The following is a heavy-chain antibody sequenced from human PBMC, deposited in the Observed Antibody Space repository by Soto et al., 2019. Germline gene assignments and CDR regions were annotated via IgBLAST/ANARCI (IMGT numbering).Heavy chain of an antibody. CDR3: AGAWGYYFSY. V-gene: IGHV4-61*08. J-gene: IGHJ4*02. Sequence: PSETLSLTCTVSGGSISSGDYYWSWIRQPPGKGLEWIGYIYYSGSTNYNPSLKSRVTISVDTSKNQFSLKLSSVTAAATAVYYCAGAWGYYFSYWGQGSLVTVSA. D-gene: IGHD7-27*01. CDR2: IYYSGST. CDR1: GGSISSGDYY.